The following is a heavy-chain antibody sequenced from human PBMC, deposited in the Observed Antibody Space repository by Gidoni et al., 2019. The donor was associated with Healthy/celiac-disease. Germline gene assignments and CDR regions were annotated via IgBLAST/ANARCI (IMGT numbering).Heavy chain of an antibody. Sequence: EVQLLESGGGLVQPGGSLRLSCAASGFTFSSCAMSWVRQGPGTGLGWFSAISGRCGSTYYADSVKGRFTISRDNSKNTLYLQMNSLRAEDTAVYYCAKQLLWFGESLWGFDYWGQGTLVTVSS. J-gene: IGHJ4*02. CDR2: ISGRCGST. CDR1: GFTFSSCA. CDR3: AKQLLWFGESLWGFDY. V-gene: IGHV3-23*01. D-gene: IGHD3-10*01.